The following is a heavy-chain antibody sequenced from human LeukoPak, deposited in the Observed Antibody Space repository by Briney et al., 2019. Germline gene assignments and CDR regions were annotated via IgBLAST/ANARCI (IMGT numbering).Heavy chain of an antibody. CDR1: GDSISSYY. V-gene: IGHV4-4*07. Sequence: SETLSLTCTVSGDSISSYYWSWIRQPAGKGLEWIGRIYTTGSTNYNPSLKSRVTMSVDTSKNHFSLKLNSVTAADTAVYYCARGIAAAAKQGGFDFWGQGTLVTVSS. J-gene: IGHJ4*02. CDR3: ARGIAAAAKQGGFDF. D-gene: IGHD6-13*01. CDR2: IYTTGST.